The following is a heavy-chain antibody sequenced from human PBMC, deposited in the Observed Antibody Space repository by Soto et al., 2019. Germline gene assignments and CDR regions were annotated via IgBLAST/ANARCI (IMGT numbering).Heavy chain of an antibody. CDR2: ISYDGINK. CDR1: GFTFSSYG. D-gene: IGHD3-22*01. Sequence: VQLVESGGGVVQPGRSLRLSCAASGFTFSSYGMHWVRQAPGKGLEWVAVISYDGINKYYTDSVKGRFTISRDNSTNTLFLQMSSLRADDTAVYYCAKDLRTPGPFYYDSSGYLPRDSWGQGTLVTVSS. V-gene: IGHV3-30*18. CDR3: AKDLRTPGPFYYDSSGYLPRDS. J-gene: IGHJ4*02.